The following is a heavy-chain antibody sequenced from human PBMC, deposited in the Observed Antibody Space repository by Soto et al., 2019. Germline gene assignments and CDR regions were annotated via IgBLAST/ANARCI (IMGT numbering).Heavy chain of an antibody. CDR2: INAGNGNT. Sequence: GASVKVSCKASGYTFTSYAMHWVRQAPGQRLEWMGWINAGNGNTKYSQKFQGRVTITRDTSASTAYMELSSLRSEDTAVYYCARFFFPLPFYYDSGGYPNCFAPWGQGTLVTVSS. J-gene: IGHJ5*02. D-gene: IGHD3-22*01. V-gene: IGHV1-3*01. CDR3: ARFFFPLPFYYDSGGYPNCFAP. CDR1: GYTFTSYA.